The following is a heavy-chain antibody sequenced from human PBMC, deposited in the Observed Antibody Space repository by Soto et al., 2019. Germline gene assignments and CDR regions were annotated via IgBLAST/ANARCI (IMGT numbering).Heavy chain of an antibody. CDR1: GGSISSYY. CDR2: IYYSVST. Sequence: SETVSLTCTVYGGSISSYYWSWIRQPPGKGLEWIGYIYYSVSTNYNPSLKSRVTISVDTSKNQFSLKLSSVTAADTAVYYCARSSGYDYVWVRYTNHPLVLWGQGTMVTGSS. CDR3: ARSSGYDYVWVRYTNHPLVL. D-gene: IGHD3-16*01. V-gene: IGHV4-59*01. J-gene: IGHJ4*02.